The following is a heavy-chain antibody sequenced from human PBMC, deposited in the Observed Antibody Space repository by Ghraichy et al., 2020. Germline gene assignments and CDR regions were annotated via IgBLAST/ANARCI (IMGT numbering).Heavy chain of an antibody. CDR1: GFTFSSYV. Sequence: GSLRLSCAASGFTFSSYVMGWVRQAPGKGLEWVSTISGSGGSTYKADTVKGRFTISRDNSKKTLLLQMKSLRAEDTAVYYCAKGPVAGTGGGVHFDFWGQGTLLTVSS. CDR2: ISGSGGST. D-gene: IGHD6-19*01. CDR3: AKGPVAGTGGGVHFDF. J-gene: IGHJ4*02. V-gene: IGHV3-23*01.